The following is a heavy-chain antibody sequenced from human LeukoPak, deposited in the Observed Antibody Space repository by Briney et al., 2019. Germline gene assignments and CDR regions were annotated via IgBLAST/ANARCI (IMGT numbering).Heavy chain of an antibody. V-gene: IGHV3-30*18. Sequence: QPGGSLRLSCAASGFTFSSYGMHWVRQAPGKGLEWVAIISYDGSNKYYADSVKGRFTISRDNSKHTLDLQMNSLRPEDTAVYYCAKDRDPPGRWAAVGKAPNDYWGQGTLVTVSS. CDR2: ISYDGSNK. J-gene: IGHJ4*02. CDR3: AKDRDPPGRWAAVGKAPNDY. D-gene: IGHD6-13*01. CDR1: GFTFSSYG.